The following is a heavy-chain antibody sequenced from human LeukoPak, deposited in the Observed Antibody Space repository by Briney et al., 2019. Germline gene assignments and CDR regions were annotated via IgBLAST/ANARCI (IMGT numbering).Heavy chain of an antibody. CDR3: TKGYYEPFDL. CDR2: ISYDGKT. J-gene: IGHJ4*02. D-gene: IGHD3-22*01. CDR1: GAPINSYR. V-gene: IGHV4-59*01. Sequence: PSETLSLTFNVSGAPINSYRWNWICQPPGKGLEWIGYISYDGKTNYNPSLKSRLTLSVDTSKNQFSLNLNSVTAADTARYYCTKGYYEPFDLWGEGTRVTVTS.